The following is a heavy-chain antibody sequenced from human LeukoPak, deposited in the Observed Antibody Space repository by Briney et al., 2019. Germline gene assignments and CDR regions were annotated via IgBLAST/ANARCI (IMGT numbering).Heavy chain of an antibody. CDR1: GGSFSGYY. Sequence: KPSETLSLTCAVYGGSFSGYYRSWLRQPPGKGLEWIGEINHSGSTNYNPSLKSPFTISVDTSKNQFSLKLSSVTAADTAVYYCARGRSGGYFDYWGQGTLVTVSS. CDR3: ARGRSGGYFDY. V-gene: IGHV4-34*01. J-gene: IGHJ4*02. D-gene: IGHD3-16*01. CDR2: INHSGST.